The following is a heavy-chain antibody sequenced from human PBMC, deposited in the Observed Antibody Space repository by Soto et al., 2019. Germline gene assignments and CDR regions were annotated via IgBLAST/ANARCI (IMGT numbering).Heavy chain of an antibody. CDR3: AHFGGNDLWSGYPFDY. CDR1: GFSLNTSGVG. CDR2: IYWDDEK. Sequence: QITLKESGPTLVKPTQTLTLTCTFSGFSLNTSGVGVGWIRQPPGKALEWLGLIYWDDEKRYNPSLKRRLTITKDTSKNQVVLTMTNMDPVDTATYPCAHFGGNDLWSGYPFDYWGQGTLVTVSS. V-gene: IGHV2-5*02. D-gene: IGHD3-3*01. J-gene: IGHJ4*02.